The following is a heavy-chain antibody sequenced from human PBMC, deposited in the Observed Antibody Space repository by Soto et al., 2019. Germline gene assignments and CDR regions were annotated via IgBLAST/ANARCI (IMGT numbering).Heavy chain of an antibody. CDR1: SGSISSSNW. CDR3: AVGVARTAYSYYYMDV. J-gene: IGHJ6*03. V-gene: IGHV4-4*02. CDR2: IYHSGST. Sequence: QVQLQESGPGLVKPSGTLSLTCAVSSGSISSSNWWSWVRQPPGKGLEWIGEIYHSGSTNYNPSLKSRVTISVDKSKNQFSLRLSSVTAADTAVYYCAVGVARTAYSYYYMDVWGKGTTVTVSS. D-gene: IGHD3-16*01.